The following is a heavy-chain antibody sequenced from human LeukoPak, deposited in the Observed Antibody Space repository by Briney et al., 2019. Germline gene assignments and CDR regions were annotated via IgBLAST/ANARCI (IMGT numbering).Heavy chain of an antibody. Sequence: SVKVSCKASGGTFSDYTLNWVRQAPGQGLEWMGVFIPILGTANSTQKFQGRVTITADISTNTVYMELSSLRSEDTAVYFCAGIPVFGVVLHQEPVWGKGTTVTVSS. D-gene: IGHD3-3*01. V-gene: IGHV1-69*08. CDR1: GGTFSDYT. J-gene: IGHJ6*04. CDR3: AGIPVFGVVLHQEPV. CDR2: FIPILGTA.